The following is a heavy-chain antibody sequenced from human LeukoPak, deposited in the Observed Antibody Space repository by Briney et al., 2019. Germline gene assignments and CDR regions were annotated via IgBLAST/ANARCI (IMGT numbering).Heavy chain of an antibody. Sequence: SETLSLTCTVSGGSISSSSYYWGWIRQPPGKGLEWIGSIYYSGSTYYNPSLKSRVTISVDTSKNQFSLKLSSVTAADTAVYYCARLRSTEPFDYWGQGTLVTVSS. D-gene: IGHD1-14*01. CDR3: ARLRSTEPFDY. CDR1: GGSISSSSYY. J-gene: IGHJ4*02. V-gene: IGHV4-39*01. CDR2: IYYSGST.